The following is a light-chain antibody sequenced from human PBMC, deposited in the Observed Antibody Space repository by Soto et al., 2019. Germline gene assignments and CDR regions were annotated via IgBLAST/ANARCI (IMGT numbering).Light chain of an antibody. CDR2: AAS. Sequence: DIVMTQSPATLSVSPGERAAVSCRASHGIRTNLAWYQQKPGQAPRLLIYAASTRATGIPARFSGSGSGTEFTLTITSLQSEDIAVYHCQQYHNLPPWTFGQGTKVDIK. V-gene: IGKV3-15*01. CDR1: HGIRTN. CDR3: QQYHNLPPWT. J-gene: IGKJ1*01.